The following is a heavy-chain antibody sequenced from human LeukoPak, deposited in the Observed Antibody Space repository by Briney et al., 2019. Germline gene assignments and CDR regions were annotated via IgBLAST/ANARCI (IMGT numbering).Heavy chain of an antibody. CDR3: ARGSGYAVFDI. J-gene: IGHJ3*02. CDR2: INSDGNIT. CDR1: GFTFSSYW. D-gene: IGHD5-12*01. V-gene: IGHV3-74*01. Sequence: GGSLRLSCAASGFTFSSYWMRWVRQAPGKGLVWVSRINSDGNITSYADSAKGRFTISRDNAKNTLYLLMNSLRAEDTAVYYCARGSGYAVFDIWGQGTMVTVSS.